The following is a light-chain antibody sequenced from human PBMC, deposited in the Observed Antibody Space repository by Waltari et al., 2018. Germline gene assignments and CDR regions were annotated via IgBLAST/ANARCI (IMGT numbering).Light chain of an antibody. V-gene: IGKV1-5*03. CDR3: HHSRT. Sequence: DIQMTQSPSTLSASVGDRVTITCRASQSISSWLAWYQQKPGKAPKLLIYKASSLESGVPSRFSGSGSGTEFTLTISSLQPDDFATYYCHHSRTFGQGTKLEI. J-gene: IGKJ2*01. CDR2: KAS. CDR1: QSISSW.